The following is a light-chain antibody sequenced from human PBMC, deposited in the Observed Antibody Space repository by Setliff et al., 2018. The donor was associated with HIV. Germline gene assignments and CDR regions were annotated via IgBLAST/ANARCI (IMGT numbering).Light chain of an antibody. J-gene: IGLJ1*01. CDR2: DDS. CDR1: NIGNKS. Sequence: SYELTQPPSVSVAPGKTARITCGGNNIGNKSVHWYQQKPGRAPVLVVHDDSDRPSGIPERFSGSNSGNTATLTISRVEAGDEADYYCQVWDSSSDHPGVFGTGTKVTVL. CDR3: QVWDSSSDHPGV. V-gene: IGLV3-21*03.